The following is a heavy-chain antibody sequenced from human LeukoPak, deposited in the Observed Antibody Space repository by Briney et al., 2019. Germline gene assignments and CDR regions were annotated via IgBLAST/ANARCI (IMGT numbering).Heavy chain of an antibody. D-gene: IGHD4-11*01. CDR1: GDSITTYY. CDR3: ARDPTTVTTIFDS. Sequence: SETLSLTCTVSGDSITTYYWTWMRQPPGKGLEWIGHISNSGTTNYNPSLDSRVTISADTSKNQFSLKLSSVTAADTAVYYCARDPTTVTTIFDSWGQGILVTVSS. J-gene: IGHJ4*02. CDR2: ISNSGTT. V-gene: IGHV4-59*12.